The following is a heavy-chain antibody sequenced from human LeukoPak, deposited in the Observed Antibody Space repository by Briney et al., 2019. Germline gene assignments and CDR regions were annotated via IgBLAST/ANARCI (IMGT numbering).Heavy chain of an antibody. J-gene: IGHJ4*02. CDR3: TTIPGSIAAIHAYYFDY. CDR1: GFTFSNAW. D-gene: IGHD6-6*01. V-gene: IGHV3-15*01. CDR2: IKRKTDGGTT. Sequence: TGGSLRLSCVASGFTFSNAWMSWVRQSPGKGLEWVGHIKRKTDGGTTDCAAPVKGRFTISRDDSKNTLYLQMNSLKTEDTAVYYCTTIPGSIAAIHAYYFDYWGQGTLVTVSS.